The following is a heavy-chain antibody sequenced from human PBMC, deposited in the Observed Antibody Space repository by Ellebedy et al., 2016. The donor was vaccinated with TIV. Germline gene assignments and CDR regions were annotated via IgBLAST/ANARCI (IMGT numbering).Heavy chain of an antibody. J-gene: IGHJ6*02. CDR1: GGSFSGYY. V-gene: IGHV4-34*01. Sequence: SETLSLXXAVYGGSFSGYYCSWNSQPPGKGLEWIGEINHSGSTNYNPSLKSRVTISVDTSKNQFSLKLSSVTAADTAVYYCARGGNTAPYYYYGMDVWGQGTTVTVSS. CDR3: ARGGNTAPYYYYGMDV. D-gene: IGHD2/OR15-2a*01. CDR2: INHSGST.